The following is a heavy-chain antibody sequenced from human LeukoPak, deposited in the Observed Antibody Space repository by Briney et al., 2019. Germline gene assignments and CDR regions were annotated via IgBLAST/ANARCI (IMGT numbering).Heavy chain of an antibody. CDR1: GGTFSSYA. D-gene: IGHD2-2*01. V-gene: IGHV1-69*04. CDR2: IIPILGIA. CDR3: ARAVDRSSCSSTSCYLWFDP. J-gene: IGHJ5*02. Sequence: ASVKVSCKASGGTFSSYAISWVRQAPGQGLEWVGRIIPILGIANYAQKFQGRVTITADKSTSTAYMELSSLRSEDTAVYYCARAVDRSSCSSTSCYLWFDPWGQGTLVTVSS.